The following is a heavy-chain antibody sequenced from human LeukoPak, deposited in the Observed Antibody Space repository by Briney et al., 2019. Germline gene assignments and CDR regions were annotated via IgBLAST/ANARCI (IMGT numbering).Heavy chain of an antibody. CDR1: GFTVSSNY. CDR2: IYSGGSA. CDR3: ASPTPRRDYYDSSGYYYQYYYYGMDV. D-gene: IGHD3-22*01. Sequence: GGSLTLSCAASGFTVSSNYMSWVRQAPGKGLEWVSVIYSGGSAYYADSVKGRFTISRDNSKNTLYLQMNSLRAEDTAVYYSASPTPRRDYYDSSGYYYQYYYYGMDVWGQGTTVTVSS. V-gene: IGHV3-53*01. J-gene: IGHJ6*02.